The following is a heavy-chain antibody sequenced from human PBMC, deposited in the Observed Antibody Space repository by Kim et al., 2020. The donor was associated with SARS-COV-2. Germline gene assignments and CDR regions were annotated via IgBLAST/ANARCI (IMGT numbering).Heavy chain of an antibody. D-gene: IGHD1-26*01. V-gene: IGHV3-53*01. Sequence: YADSVRGRFTVSRDNSRNTLFLQMTSLRADDTAVYYCARTGARVGVLPDYWGQGTLVTVSS. J-gene: IGHJ4*02. CDR3: ARTGARVGVLPDY.